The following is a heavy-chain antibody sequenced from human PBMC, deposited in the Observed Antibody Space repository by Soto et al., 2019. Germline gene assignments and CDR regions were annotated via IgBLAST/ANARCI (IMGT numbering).Heavy chain of an antibody. CDR2: IYYSGST. CDR1: AGSISSYY. CDR3: ARAQMYYDFGSGLDP. D-gene: IGHD3-3*01. Sequence: SETLSLTCTVSAGSISSYYWSWIRQPPGKGLEWIGYIYYSGSTNYNPSLKSRVTISVDTSKNLFSLKLSSVTAADTAVYYCARAQMYYDFGSGLDPWGQGTLVTVSS. J-gene: IGHJ5*02. V-gene: IGHV4-59*01.